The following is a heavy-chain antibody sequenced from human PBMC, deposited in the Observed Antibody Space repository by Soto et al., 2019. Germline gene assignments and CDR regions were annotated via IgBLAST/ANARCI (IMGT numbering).Heavy chain of an antibody. J-gene: IGHJ5*02. V-gene: IGHV4-31*03. CDR2: IYNSGTT. CDR3: ARDPAP. CDR1: GGSITRGGYY. Sequence: SETLSLTCTVAGGSITRGGYYWSWIRQHPGKGLEWIGYIYNSGTTYYNPSLKSRVTISVDTSKNQFSLKLTSVTAADTAVYYCARDPAPWGQGTLVTVSS.